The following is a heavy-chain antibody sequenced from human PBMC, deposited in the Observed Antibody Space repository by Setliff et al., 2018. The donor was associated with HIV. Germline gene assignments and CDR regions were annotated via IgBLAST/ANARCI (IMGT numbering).Heavy chain of an antibody. CDR3: VKGFECGGDCYSAFDY. Sequence: GGSLRLSCVASGFSFSAYGMYWIRQAPGKGLEWVAFIWYDGSKKYYADSVKGRFTISRDNSKNTLYLQMNGLRIEDTAVYYCVKGFECGGDCYSAFDYWGQGDLVTVSS. D-gene: IGHD2-21*02. CDR1: GFSFSAYG. V-gene: IGHV3-30*02. J-gene: IGHJ4*02. CDR2: IWYDGSKK.